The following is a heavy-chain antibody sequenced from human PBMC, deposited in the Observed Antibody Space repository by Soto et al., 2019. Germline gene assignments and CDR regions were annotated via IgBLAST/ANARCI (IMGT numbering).Heavy chain of an antibody. D-gene: IGHD3-22*01. CDR1: GGTFSSYA. J-gene: IGHJ6*02. V-gene: IGHV1-69*01. Sequence: QVQLVQSGAEVKKPGSSVKVSCKASGGTFSSYAISWVRQAPGQGLEWMGGFIPIFGTANYAQKFQGRVTITADESTSTAYMELSSLRSEYTAVYYFARDAYYDSSGYPIPGDGMDVWGQGTKVTVSS. CDR2: FIPIFGTA. CDR3: ARDAYYDSSGYPIPGDGMDV.